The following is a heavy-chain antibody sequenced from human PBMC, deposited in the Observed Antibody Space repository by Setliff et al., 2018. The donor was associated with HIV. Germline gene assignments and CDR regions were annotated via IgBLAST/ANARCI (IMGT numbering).Heavy chain of an antibody. D-gene: IGHD3-22*01. J-gene: IGHJ6*03. V-gene: IGHV4-39*01. CDR2: IYYSGST. CDR1: GGSISSGSYY. Sequence: SETLSLTCTVSGGSISSGSYYWGWIRQPPGKGLEWIGSIYYSGSTYYNPSLQSRVTISVDTSENQFSLKLSSVTAADTAFYYFARGFSGDYLFTGYLDVWGKGTTVTVSS. CDR3: ARGFSGDYLFTGYLDV.